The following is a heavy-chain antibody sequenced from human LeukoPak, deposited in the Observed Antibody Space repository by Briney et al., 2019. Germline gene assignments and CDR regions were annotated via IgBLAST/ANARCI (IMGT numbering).Heavy chain of an antibody. V-gene: IGHV4-59*01. D-gene: IGHD2-2*01. J-gene: IGHJ6*03. CDR1: GASFSSYY. CDR3: ARAPRDRGYCGATSCFEYMDV. Sequence: SETLSLTCTVSGASFSSYYWSWLRQPPGKGLEGIAYIFYNGNTKYNPSLKRRVTISVDTSKPQFSLKVTSVTAADTAVYYCARAPRDRGYCGATSCFEYMDVWGRGTTVTISS. CDR2: IFYNGNT.